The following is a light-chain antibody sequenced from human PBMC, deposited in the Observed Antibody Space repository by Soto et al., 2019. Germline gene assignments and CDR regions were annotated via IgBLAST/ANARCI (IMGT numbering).Light chain of an antibody. CDR3: QQYNSYSGT. CDR1: QRISNW. CDR2: RAS. J-gene: IGKJ3*01. V-gene: IGKV1-5*03. Sequence: DIQMTQSPSTLSASVGDRVTITCRASQRISNWLAWYQQKPGKAPKLVIYRASTLESGVPSRFSGSGSGTEFTLTSSSLHPDDFATHFCQQYNSYSGTFGPGTKVDIK.